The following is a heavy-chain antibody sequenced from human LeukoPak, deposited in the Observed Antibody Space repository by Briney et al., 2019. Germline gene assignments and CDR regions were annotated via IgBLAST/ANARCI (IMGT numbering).Heavy chain of an antibody. J-gene: IGHJ4*02. CDR3: ARTWGYCSGGSCYFAGYYFDY. CDR1: GYTFTTYG. CDR2: ISAYNGNT. V-gene: IGHV1-18*04. D-gene: IGHD2-15*01. Sequence: ASVKVSCKASGYTFTTYGISWVRQAPGQGLEWMGWISAYNGNTNYAQKLQGRVTMTTDTSTSTAYMELRSLRSDDTAVYYCARTWGYCSGGSCYFAGYYFDYWGQGTLVTVSS.